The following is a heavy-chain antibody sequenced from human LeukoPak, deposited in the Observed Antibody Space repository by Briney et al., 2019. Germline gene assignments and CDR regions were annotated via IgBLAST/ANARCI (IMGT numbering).Heavy chain of an antibody. CDR3: AREGYYGAFDI. D-gene: IGHD3-10*01. CDR1: GFTFSSYW. Sequence: GGSLRLSCAASGFTFSSYWMSWVRQAPGKGLQWVANIKQDGSDKYYVDSVKGRFTISRDNAKNSLSLQMNSLRDEDTAVYYCAREGYYGAFDIWGQGTMVTVSS. CDR2: IKQDGSDK. J-gene: IGHJ3*02. V-gene: IGHV3-7*01.